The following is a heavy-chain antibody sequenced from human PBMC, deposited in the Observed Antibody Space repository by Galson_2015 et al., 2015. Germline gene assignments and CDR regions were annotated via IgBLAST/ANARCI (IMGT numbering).Heavy chain of an antibody. Sequence: SVKVSCKASGYTFSNYDISWVRQATGQGLEWMGWRNPNSGNTGYAQKFQGRFTMTTNTSISTAYMELSSLTSEDTAVYYCARVDAVAGPVPWGQGTLVTVSS. CDR3: ARVDAVAGPVP. V-gene: IGHV1-8*01. J-gene: IGHJ5*02. D-gene: IGHD6-19*01. CDR2: RNPNSGNT. CDR1: GYTFSNYD.